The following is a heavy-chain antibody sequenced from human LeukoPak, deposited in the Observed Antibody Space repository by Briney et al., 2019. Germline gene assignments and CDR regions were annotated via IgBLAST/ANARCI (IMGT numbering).Heavy chain of an antibody. CDR3: ARAKYYYGSGSYYNGYYYYYMDV. Sequence: SETLSLTCTVSGGSISSSSYYWGWIRQPPGKGLEWIGRIYTSGSTNYNPSLKSRVTISVDTSKNQFSLKLSSVTAADTAVYYCARAKYYYGSGSYYNGYYYYYMDVWGKGTTVTISS. CDR2: IYTSGST. V-gene: IGHV4-61*02. D-gene: IGHD3-10*01. CDR1: GGSISSSSYY. J-gene: IGHJ6*03.